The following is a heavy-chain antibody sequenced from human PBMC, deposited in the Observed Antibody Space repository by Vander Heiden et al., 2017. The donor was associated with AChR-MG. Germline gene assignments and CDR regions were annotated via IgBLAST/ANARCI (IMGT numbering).Heavy chain of an antibody. V-gene: IGHV4-59*01. CDR2: SYYSGST. J-gene: IGHJ4*02. Sequence: QVQLQVSGPGLVKPSETLSLTCMVSGGSISSYYWSWIRQPPGKGLEWIGYSYYSGSTNYNPSLKSRVTISVDTSKNQFSLKLSSVTAADTAVYYCARVGAYYDFWSGYYRAFDYWGQGTLVTVSS. CDR3: ARVGAYYDFWSGYYRAFDY. CDR1: GGSISSYY. D-gene: IGHD3-3*01.